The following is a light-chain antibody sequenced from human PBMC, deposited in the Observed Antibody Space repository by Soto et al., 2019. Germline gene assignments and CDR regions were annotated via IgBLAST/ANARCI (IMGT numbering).Light chain of an antibody. CDR2: GNR. J-gene: IGLJ3*02. Sequence: QSVPTQPPSVSGAPGQRVTISCTGNNSNLGAGYDVHWYQQLPGAAPKLVIFGNRNRPSGVPERFSGSKSGTSASLAIIGLQAEDEADYYCQAYDYSLTAFVFGGGTKLTVL. V-gene: IGLV1-40*01. CDR1: NSNLGAGYD. CDR3: QAYDYSLTAFV.